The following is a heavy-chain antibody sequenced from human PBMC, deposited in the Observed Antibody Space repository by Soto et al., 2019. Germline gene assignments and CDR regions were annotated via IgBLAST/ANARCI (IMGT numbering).Heavy chain of an antibody. CDR3: ARHVTWATEDDFWSGYPPYYYYMDV. CDR2: IYYSGST. D-gene: IGHD3-3*01. J-gene: IGHJ6*03. Sequence: SETLSLTCTVSGGSISSSSYYWGWIRQPPGKGLEWIGSIYYSGSTYYNPSLKSRVTISVDTSKNQFSLKLSSVTAADTAVYYCARHVTWATEDDFWSGYPPYYYYMDVWGKGTTVTVSS. V-gene: IGHV4-39*01. CDR1: GGSISSSSYY.